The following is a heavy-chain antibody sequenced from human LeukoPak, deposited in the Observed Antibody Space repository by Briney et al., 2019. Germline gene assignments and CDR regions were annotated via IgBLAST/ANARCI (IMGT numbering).Heavy chain of an antibody. CDR3: ARPQTSAGDAFDL. J-gene: IGHJ3*01. CDR1: GYIFTNYW. D-gene: IGHD3-16*01. Sequence: GESLKISCEASGYIFTNYWIAWVRHMPGKGLECIGIIFPDDSDTRYSPSFQGQVTISVDKSISTTFLQWNILKASDTAIYFCARPQTSAGDAFDLWGQGTLVTVSS. CDR2: IFPDDSDT. V-gene: IGHV5-51*01.